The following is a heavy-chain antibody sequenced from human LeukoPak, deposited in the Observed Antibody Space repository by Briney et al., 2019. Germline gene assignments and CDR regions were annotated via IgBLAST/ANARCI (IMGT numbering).Heavy chain of an antibody. J-gene: IGHJ3*02. V-gene: IGHV4-59*01. Sequence: PSETLSLTCTVSGGSISSYYWSWIRQPPGKGLEWIGYIYYSGSTNYNPSLKSRVTISVDTSKNQFSLKLSSVTAADTAVYYCARAPGTAMADDAFDIWGQGTMVTVSS. CDR2: IYYSGST. CDR3: ARAPGTAMADDAFDI. CDR1: GGSISSYY. D-gene: IGHD5-18*01.